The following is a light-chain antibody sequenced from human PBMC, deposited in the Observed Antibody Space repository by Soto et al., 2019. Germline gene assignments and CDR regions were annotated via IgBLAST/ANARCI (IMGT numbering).Light chain of an antibody. Sequence: EIVLTQSPCTLSLSPGERATLSCRASQSVSSSYLAWYQQKPGQAPRLLIYGASSRATGIPDRFSGSGSGTDFTLTISRLEPEDFAVYYCQQYGSSPQTFGQGTQVDIK. J-gene: IGKJ1*01. V-gene: IGKV3-20*01. CDR2: GAS. CDR3: QQYGSSPQT. CDR1: QSVSSSY.